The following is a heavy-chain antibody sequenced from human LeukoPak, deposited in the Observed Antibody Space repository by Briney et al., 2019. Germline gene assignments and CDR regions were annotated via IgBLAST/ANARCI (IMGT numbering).Heavy chain of an antibody. D-gene: IGHD3-3*01. CDR2: ISGSGGST. CDR1: GFTFSSYA. Sequence: QPGGSLRLSCAASGFTFSSYAMSWVRQAPGKGLEWVSAISGSGGSTYYADSVKGRFTISRDNSKNTLYLQMNSLRAEDTAVYYCAKDSPSQYYDFWYYMDVWGKGTTVTVSS. V-gene: IGHV3-23*01. J-gene: IGHJ6*03. CDR3: AKDSPSQYYDFWYYMDV.